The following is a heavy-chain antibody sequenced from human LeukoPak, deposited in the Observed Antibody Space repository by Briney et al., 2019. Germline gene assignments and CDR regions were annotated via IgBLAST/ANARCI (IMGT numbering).Heavy chain of an antibody. V-gene: IGHV1-18*04. D-gene: IGHD5-12*01. Sequence: WASVKVSCKASGYTFTSYGISWVRQPPGQGLEWMGWISAYNGNTNYAQKLQGRVTMTTDTSTSTAYMELRSLRSDDTAVYYCAREEDPKLWWLLRTPGYYYMDVWGKGTTVTVSS. J-gene: IGHJ6*03. CDR3: AREEDPKLWWLLRTPGYYYMDV. CDR2: ISAYNGNT. CDR1: GYTFTSYG.